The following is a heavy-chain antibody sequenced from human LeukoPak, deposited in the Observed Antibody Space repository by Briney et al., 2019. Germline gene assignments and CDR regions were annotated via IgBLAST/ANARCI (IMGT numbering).Heavy chain of an antibody. CDR1: GFTFSDYY. CDR2: ISSSDNSDSTI. Sequence: PGGSLRLSCAPSGFTFSDYYMTWIRDAPGQGLEWVSHISSSDNSDSTIHYADSVKGRFTISRDHAKSSLYLQMNSLGAEDTAVYYCAGLRRYCSTSTCQYYYYYMDVWGKGTTVTVSS. D-gene: IGHD2-2*01. CDR3: AGLRRYCSTSTCQYYYYYMDV. J-gene: IGHJ6*03. V-gene: IGHV3-11*04.